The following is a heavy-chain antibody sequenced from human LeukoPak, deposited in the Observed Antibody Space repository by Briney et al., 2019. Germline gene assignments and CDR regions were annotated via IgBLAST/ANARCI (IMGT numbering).Heavy chain of an antibody. Sequence: PGGSLRLSCAVSGFTFNGYWMNWVRQAPGKGLEWVANINQDGSEKYYVDSVKGRFTISTDNAKTSLYLQMNSLRAEDTAVYYCGRGGVVAAIDLWGQGTMVTVSS. V-gene: IGHV3-7*01. J-gene: IGHJ3*01. CDR1: GFTFNGYW. CDR2: INQDGSEK. CDR3: GRGGVVAAIDL. D-gene: IGHD2-21*01.